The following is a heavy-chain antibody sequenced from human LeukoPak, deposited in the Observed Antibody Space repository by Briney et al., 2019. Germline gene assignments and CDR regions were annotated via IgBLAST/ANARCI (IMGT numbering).Heavy chain of an antibody. D-gene: IGHD1-26*01. V-gene: IGHV4-34*01. CDR2: INHSGST. J-gene: IGHJ4*02. CDR3: ARGPGGSYYFDY. Sequence: SETLSLTCAVYGGSFSGYYWSWIRQPPGKGLEWIGEINHSGSTNYNPSLKSRVTISVDTSKNQFSLKLSSVTAADTAVYYCARGPGGSYYFDYWGQGTLVTASS. CDR1: GGSFSGYY.